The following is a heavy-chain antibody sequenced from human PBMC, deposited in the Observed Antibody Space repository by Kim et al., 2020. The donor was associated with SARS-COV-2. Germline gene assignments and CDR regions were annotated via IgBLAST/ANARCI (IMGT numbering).Heavy chain of an antibody. V-gene: IGHV4-34*01. CDR2: INHSGST. J-gene: IGHJ4*02. D-gene: IGHD3-22*01. CDR1: GGSFSGYY. CDR3: ARGRTYYYDNQEDY. Sequence: SETLSLTCAVYGGSFSGYYWSWIRQPPGKGLEWIGEINHSGSTNYNPSLKSRVTISVDTSKNQFSLKLSSVTAADTAVYYCARGRTYYYDNQEDYWGQGTLVTVSS.